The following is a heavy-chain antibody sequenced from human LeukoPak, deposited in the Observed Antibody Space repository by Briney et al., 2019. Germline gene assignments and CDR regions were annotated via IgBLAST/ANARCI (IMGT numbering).Heavy chain of an antibody. CDR2: VNTKSGSP. V-gene: IGHV7-4-1*02. CDR1: GYSVTSDG. Sequence: APGKLSYKAAGYSVTSDGINWWWQPPRQGLGWMGWVNTKSGSPTNAQGFTGRFVFSLDTSVSTSYLQISSLKAEDTAVYYCARGLGGLTTYYDYAWGSYRYYYFDYWGQGTLVTVSS. CDR3: ARGLGGLTTYYDYAWGSYRYYYFDY. J-gene: IGHJ4*02. D-gene: IGHD3-16*02.